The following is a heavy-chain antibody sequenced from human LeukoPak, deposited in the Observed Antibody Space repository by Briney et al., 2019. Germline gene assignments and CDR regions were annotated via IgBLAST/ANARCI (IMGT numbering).Heavy chain of an antibody. CDR3: AKRSEVGGGTYDY. V-gene: IGHV3-23*01. CDR1: GFTFSSYA. D-gene: IGHD2-15*01. Sequence: GGSLRLSCAASGFTFSSYAMSWVRQAPGKGLEWVSAISGSGGSTYYADSVKGWFTISRDNSKNTLYLQMNSLRAEDTAVYYCAKRSEVGGGTYDYWGQGTLVTVSS. CDR2: ISGSGGST. J-gene: IGHJ4*02.